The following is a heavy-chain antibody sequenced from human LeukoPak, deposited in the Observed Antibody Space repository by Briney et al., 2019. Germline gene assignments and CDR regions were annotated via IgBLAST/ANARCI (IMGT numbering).Heavy chain of an antibody. V-gene: IGHV3-48*01. CDR3: ARGLRVYYDILTGYYIRGAFDI. D-gene: IGHD3-9*01. Sequence: GGSLRLSCAASGFTLSSYSMNWVRQAPWKWLEWVSYISSSSSTIYYADSVKGRFTISRDNSKNSLYLQMNSLRAEDTAVYYCARGLRVYYDILTGYYIRGAFDIWGQGTMVTVSS. CDR2: ISSSSSTI. CDR1: GFTLSSYS. J-gene: IGHJ3*02.